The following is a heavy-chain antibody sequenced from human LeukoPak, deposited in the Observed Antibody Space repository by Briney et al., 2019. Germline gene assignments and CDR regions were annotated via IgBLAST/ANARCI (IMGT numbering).Heavy chain of an antibody. CDR3: ARGRIPDDSGSRGDYFDY. Sequence: SETLSLTCAVYGGSFSGFFWTWIRQPPGKGLEGIGEINHSAGTNYNPSLKSRVTISIDTSKNQFSLKVDSVTAADTAVYYCARGRIPDDSGSRGDYFDYWGQGTLVTVSS. J-gene: IGHJ4*02. V-gene: IGHV4-34*01. CDR2: INHSAGT. D-gene: IGHD3-10*01. CDR1: GGSFSGFF.